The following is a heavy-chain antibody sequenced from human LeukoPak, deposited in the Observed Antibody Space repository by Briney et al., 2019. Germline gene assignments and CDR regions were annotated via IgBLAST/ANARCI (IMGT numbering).Heavy chain of an antibody. CDR3: ARGDDNSGYRALGY. D-gene: IGHD3-22*01. J-gene: IGHJ4*02. CDR1: GFTFSRHW. V-gene: IGHV3-7*03. CDR2: IKEDGSEK. Sequence: TGGSLRLSCAVSGFTFSRHWMSWVRQAPGKGLEWVANIKEDGSEKDFVDSVKGRFTISRDNAKNSLYLQMNSLRAEDTAVYYCARGDDNSGYRALGYWGQGTLVTVSS.